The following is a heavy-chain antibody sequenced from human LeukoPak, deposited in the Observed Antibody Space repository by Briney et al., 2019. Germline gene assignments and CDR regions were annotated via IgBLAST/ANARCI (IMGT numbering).Heavy chain of an antibody. V-gene: IGHV1-69*13. CDR1: GGTFSNYA. Sequence: SVKVSCKASGGTFSNYAISWVRQAPGQGLKWMGGIIPTFGTANYAQKFQGRVTITADESTSTAYMELSSLRSEDTAVYYCARVGYSSSSEGEDYYYFYGMDVWGQGTTVTVSS. CDR2: IIPTFGTA. CDR3: ARVGYSSSSEGEDYYYFYGMDV. D-gene: IGHD6-6*01. J-gene: IGHJ6*02.